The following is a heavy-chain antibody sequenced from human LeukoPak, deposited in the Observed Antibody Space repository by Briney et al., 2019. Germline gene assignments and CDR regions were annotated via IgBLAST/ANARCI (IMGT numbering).Heavy chain of an antibody. J-gene: IGHJ5*02. CDR2: IIPIFGTA. CDR1: GGTFRSYA. V-gene: IGHV1-69*05. CDR3: ARFQEGWFDP. Sequence: GASVKDSCKASGGTFRSYAISWVRQAPGQGLEWMGGIIPIFGTANYAQKFQGRVTITTDESTSTAYMELSSLRSEDTAVYYCARFQEGWFDPWGQGTLVTVSS.